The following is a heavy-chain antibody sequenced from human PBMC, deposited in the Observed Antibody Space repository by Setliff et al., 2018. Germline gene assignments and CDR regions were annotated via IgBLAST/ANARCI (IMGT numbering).Heavy chain of an antibody. D-gene: IGHD3-10*01. CDR2: IYHSGST. CDR1: GYSISSGYY. Sequence: SETLSLTCAVSGYSISSGYYWGWIRQPPGKGLEWIGSIYHSGSTYYNPSLKSRVTISVDTSKNQFSLKLSSVTAADTAVYYCVRHRAEDYYGSGTIIWGWFDPWGQGTLVTVSS. V-gene: IGHV4-38-2*01. CDR3: VRHRAEDYYGSGTIIWGWFDP. J-gene: IGHJ5*02.